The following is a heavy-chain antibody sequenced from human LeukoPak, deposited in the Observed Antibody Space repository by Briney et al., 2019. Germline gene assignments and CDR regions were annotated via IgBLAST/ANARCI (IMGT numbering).Heavy chain of an antibody. CDR3: AKWGSSWYNDY. CDR2: ISYDGSNK. CDR1: RFTFLCYG. D-gene: IGHD6-13*01. Sequence: PGGSLRLSCAAPRFTFLCYGMHSVRQVPGKGLEWVAVISYDGSNKYYADSVKGRFTISRDSSKNTLYLQMNSLGADDTAVYYCAKWGSSWYNDYWGQGTLVTVSS. V-gene: IGHV3-30*18. J-gene: IGHJ4*02.